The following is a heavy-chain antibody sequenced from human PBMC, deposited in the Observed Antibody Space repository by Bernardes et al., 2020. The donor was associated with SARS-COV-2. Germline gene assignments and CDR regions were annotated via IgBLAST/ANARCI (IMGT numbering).Heavy chain of an antibody. Sequence: SDTLSLTCAVSGGSIGTNNWWSWVRQPPGKGLEWIGEIYHSGATYYNPSLERRVTISVDMSKNLFSLTLTSVTAADTAVYYCARDASVTSRGYFDYWGRGTLATVSS. V-gene: IGHV4-4*02. D-gene: IGHD4-17*01. CDR1: GGSIGTNNW. CDR2: IYHSGAT. J-gene: IGHJ4*02. CDR3: ARDASVTSRGYFDY.